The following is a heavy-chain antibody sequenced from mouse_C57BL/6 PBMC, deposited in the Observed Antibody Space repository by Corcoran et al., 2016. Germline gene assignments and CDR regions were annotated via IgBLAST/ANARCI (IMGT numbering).Heavy chain of an antibody. Sequence: QVQLQQSGAELARPGASVKLSCKASGYTFTSYGISWVKQRTGQGLEWIGEIYPRSGNTYYNEKFKGKATLTADKSSSTAYMELRSLTSEDSAVYFCAPWGYYGNGYYFDYWGQGTTLTVSS. D-gene: IGHD2-1*01. CDR3: APWGYYGNGYYFDY. V-gene: IGHV1-81*01. CDR2: IYPRSGNT. CDR1: GYTFTSYG. J-gene: IGHJ2*01.